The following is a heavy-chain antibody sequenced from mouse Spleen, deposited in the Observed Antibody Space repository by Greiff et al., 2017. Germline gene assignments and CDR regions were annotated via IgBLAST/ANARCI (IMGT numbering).Heavy chain of an antibody. CDR3: ARNGDFPSYFDY. CDR2: INPGSGGT. J-gene: IGHJ2*01. V-gene: IGHV1-54*01. D-gene: IGHD6-1*01. Sequence: QVQLQQSGAELVRPGTSVKVSCKASGYAFTNYLIEWVKQRPGQGLEWIGVINPGSGGTNYNEKFKGKATLTADKSSSTAYMQLSSLTSEDSAVYFCARNGDFPSYFDYWGQGTTLTVSS. CDR1: GYAFTNYL.